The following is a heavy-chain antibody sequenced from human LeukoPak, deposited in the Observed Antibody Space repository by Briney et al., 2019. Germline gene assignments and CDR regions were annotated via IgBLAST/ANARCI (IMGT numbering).Heavy chain of an antibody. CDR1: GFTFRDAG. CDR3: AHRDTAMVRVDY. CDR2: IKSKTDGGTT. J-gene: IGHJ4*02. Sequence: GGSLRLSCAASGFTFRDAGMSWVRQAPGKGLEWVGRIKSKTDGGTTDYAAPVKGRFTISRDDSKNTLYLQMSSLKTEDTAVYFCAHRDTAMVRVDYRGQGTLVTVSS. V-gene: IGHV3-15*01. D-gene: IGHD5-18*01.